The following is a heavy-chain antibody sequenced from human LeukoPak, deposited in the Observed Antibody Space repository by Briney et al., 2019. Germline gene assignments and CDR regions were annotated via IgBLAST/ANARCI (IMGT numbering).Heavy chain of an antibody. J-gene: IGHJ4*02. CDR3: ARIEWGYQLLPRYSSGWYFDY. CDR2: INPNSGGT. CDR1: GYTFTGYY. D-gene: IGHD6-19*01. Sequence: ASVKVSCKASGYTFTGYYMHWVRQAPGQGLEWMGWINPNSGGTNYAQKFQGRVTMTRDMSISTAYMELSRLRSDDTAVYYCARIEWGYQLLPRYSSGWYFDYWGQGTLVTVSS. V-gene: IGHV1-2*02.